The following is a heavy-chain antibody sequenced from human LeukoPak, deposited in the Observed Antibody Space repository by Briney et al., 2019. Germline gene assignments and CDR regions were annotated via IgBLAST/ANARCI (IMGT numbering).Heavy chain of an antibody. CDR2: ISGRGGST. CDR1: GFTFSSYA. CDR3: AKNGVGSTWGNYFDY. J-gene: IGHJ4*02. V-gene: IGHV3-23*01. D-gene: IGHD7-27*01. Sequence: GGSLRLSCAASGFTFSSYAMSWVRQAPGKGLEWVSPISGRGGSTYYADSVKGRFTISRDNSKNTLYLQMNSLRGEDTAVYYCAKNGVGSTWGNYFDYWGQGTLVTVSS.